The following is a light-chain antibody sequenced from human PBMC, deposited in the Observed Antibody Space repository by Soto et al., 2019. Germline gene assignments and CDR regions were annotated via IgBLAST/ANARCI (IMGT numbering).Light chain of an antibody. CDR1: SSNIRSNT. Sequence: QSVPTQPPSASGTPGQRVTISCSGSSSNIRSNTVNWYQQLPGTAPKLLIYSNNQRPSGVPDRFSGSKSGTSASLAISGLQSEDEADYYCAAWDDSLNGRVFGGGTKLTVL. CDR3: AAWDDSLNGRV. J-gene: IGLJ3*02. CDR2: SNN. V-gene: IGLV1-44*01.